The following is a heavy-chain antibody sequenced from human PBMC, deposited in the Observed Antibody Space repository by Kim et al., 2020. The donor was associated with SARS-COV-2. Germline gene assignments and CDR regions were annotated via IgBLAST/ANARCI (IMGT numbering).Heavy chain of an antibody. CDR3: ASQRGYSSSFFDY. D-gene: IGHD6-6*01. CDR2: IYYSGST. V-gene: IGHV4-61*08. J-gene: IGHJ4*02. CDR1: GGSISSGGYY. Sequence: SETLSLTCTVSGGSISSGGYYWSWIRQPPGKGLEWIGYIYYSGSTNYNPSLKSRVTISVDTSKNQFSLKLSSVTAADTAVYYCASQRGYSSSFFDYWGQGTLVTVSS.